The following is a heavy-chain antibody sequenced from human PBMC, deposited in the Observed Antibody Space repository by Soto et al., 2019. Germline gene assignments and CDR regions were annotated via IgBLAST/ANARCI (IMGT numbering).Heavy chain of an antibody. CDR2: ISYDGSNK. Sequence: QVQLVESGGGVVQPGRSLRLSCAASGFTFSSYAMHWVRQAPGKGLEWVAVISYDGSNKYYADSVKGRFTISRDNSKNTLDLQRNSLRAEDTAVYYGARDRGSSGWYGYFQHWGQGTLVTVSS. D-gene: IGHD6-19*01. J-gene: IGHJ1*01. CDR1: GFTFSSYA. V-gene: IGHV3-30-3*01. CDR3: ARDRGSSGWYGYFQH.